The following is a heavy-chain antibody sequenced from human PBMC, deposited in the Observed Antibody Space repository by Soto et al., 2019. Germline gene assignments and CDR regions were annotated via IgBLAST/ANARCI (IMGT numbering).Heavy chain of an antibody. CDR3: AKDGYSSSSWAFGY. Sequence: PGGSLRLSCAASGFTFRSYAMSWVRQAPGKGLEWVSGITYSGGNAYYADSVKGRFTISRDNSKNTLFLQMNSLRAEDTAVYYCAKDGYSSSSWAFGYWGQGALVTVSS. D-gene: IGHD6-13*01. V-gene: IGHV3-23*01. CDR2: ITYSGGNA. J-gene: IGHJ4*02. CDR1: GFTFRSYA.